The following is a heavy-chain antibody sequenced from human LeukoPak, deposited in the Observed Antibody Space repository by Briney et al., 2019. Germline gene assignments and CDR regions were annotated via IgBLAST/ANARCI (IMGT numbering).Heavy chain of an antibody. Sequence: PGGSLRLSCAASGFTFSSYAMSWVRQAPGKGLEWGSGISGSGGKTYYADSVKGRFTISRGDFKNALYLQINRLRAEDTAVYYCAKDDDGIVVVTAMDYWGQGTLVTVSS. D-gene: IGHD2-21*02. V-gene: IGHV3-23*01. CDR2: ISGSGGKT. CDR1: GFTFSSYA. J-gene: IGHJ4*02. CDR3: AKDDDGIVVVTAMDY.